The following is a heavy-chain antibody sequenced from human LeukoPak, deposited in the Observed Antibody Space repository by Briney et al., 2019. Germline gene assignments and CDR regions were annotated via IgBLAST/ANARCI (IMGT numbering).Heavy chain of an antibody. D-gene: IGHD3-22*01. Sequence: GGSLRLSCAASGFTFNTYSMNWVRQAPGKGLEWVSAITASSGGTYYADSVKGRFTISRDNSKNTLYLQINSLRAEDAAIYYCAKIRFYYDSSFDYWYFDLWGRGTLVTVSS. CDR2: ITASSGGT. V-gene: IGHV3-23*01. CDR3: AKIRFYYDSSFDYWYFDL. CDR1: GFTFNTYS. J-gene: IGHJ2*01.